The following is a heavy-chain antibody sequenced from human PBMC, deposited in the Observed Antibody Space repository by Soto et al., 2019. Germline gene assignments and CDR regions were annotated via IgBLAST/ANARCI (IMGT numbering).Heavy chain of an antibody. J-gene: IGHJ4*01. Sequence: ASVKVSCKASGYTFTSYYMHWVRQAPGQGLEWMGIINPSGSTSYAQKFQGRVTMTRDTSTSTVYMELSSLRSEDTAVYYCARVYCSGASCYSIDYWG. D-gene: IGHD2-15*01. CDR1: GYTFTSYY. CDR2: INPSGST. V-gene: IGHV1-46*03. CDR3: ARVYCSGASCYSIDY.